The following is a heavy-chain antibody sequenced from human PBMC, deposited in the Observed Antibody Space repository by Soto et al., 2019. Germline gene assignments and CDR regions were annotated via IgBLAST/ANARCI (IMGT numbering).Heavy chain of an antibody. CDR3: ATLVTRYAFDS. J-gene: IGHJ3*02. CDR2: ISAYNGNT. D-gene: IGHD2-15*01. Sequence: QVQLVQSGAEVKKPGASVKVSCKASGYTFTSYGISWVRQAPGQGLEWMGWISAYNGNTNYAQQLQGRVTMTTDTSTSTDYMELRSLRSDDTAVYYCATLVTRYAFDSWGPGTMVTGSS. V-gene: IGHV1-18*01. CDR1: GYTFTSYG.